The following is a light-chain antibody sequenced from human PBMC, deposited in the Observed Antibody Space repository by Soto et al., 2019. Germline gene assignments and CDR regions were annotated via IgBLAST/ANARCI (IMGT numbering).Light chain of an antibody. CDR3: SSYAGSNIFYV. Sequence: QSALTQPPSASGSPGQSVTISCTGTTSDVGGYNFVSWYQQHPGKAPKLMIYEVTKRPSGVPDRFSGSKSGNTASLTVSGLQAEDEADYYCSSYAGSNIFYVFGXGTKVTVL. CDR1: TSDVGGYNF. V-gene: IGLV2-8*01. CDR2: EVT. J-gene: IGLJ1*01.